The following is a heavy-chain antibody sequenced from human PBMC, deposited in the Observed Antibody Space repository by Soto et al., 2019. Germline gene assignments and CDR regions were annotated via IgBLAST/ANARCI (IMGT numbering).Heavy chain of an antibody. CDR2: ISGSGGST. CDR1: GFTFSSYA. Sequence: LRLSCAASGFTFSSYAMSWVRQAPGKGLEWVSAISGSGGSTYYADSVKGRFTISRDNSKNTLYLQMNSLRAEDTAVYYCAKEARCSGGSCYHDYYTDVWGKGTTVTVSS. V-gene: IGHV3-23*01. J-gene: IGHJ6*03. D-gene: IGHD2-15*01. CDR3: AKEARCSGGSCYHDYYTDV.